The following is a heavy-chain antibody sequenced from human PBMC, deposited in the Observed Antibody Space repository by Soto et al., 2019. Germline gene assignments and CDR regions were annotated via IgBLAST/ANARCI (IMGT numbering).Heavy chain of an antibody. J-gene: IGHJ6*02. D-gene: IGHD6-13*01. Sequence: PSETLSLTCAVYGGSFSGYYWSWIRQPPGKGLEWIGEINHSGSTNYNPSLKSRVTISVDTSKNQFSLKLSSVTAADTAVYYCARDSSSWYNYYYGMDVWGQGTTVTV. CDR3: ARDSSSWYNYYYGMDV. CDR1: GGSFSGYY. V-gene: IGHV4-34*01. CDR2: INHSGST.